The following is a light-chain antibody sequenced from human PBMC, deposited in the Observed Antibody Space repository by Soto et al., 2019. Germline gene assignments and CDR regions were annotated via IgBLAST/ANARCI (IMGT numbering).Light chain of an antibody. J-gene: IGLJ1*01. CDR3: SAYTSSSTLYG. CDR2: DVS. Sequence: QSALPQPASVSGSPGQSITISCTGTSSDVGGYNYVSWYQQHPGKAPKLMISDVSNRPSGVSNRFSGSKSGNTASLTISGLQAEDEADYYCSAYTSSSTLYGFGTGTKVTVL. V-gene: IGLV2-14*03. CDR1: SSDVGGYNY.